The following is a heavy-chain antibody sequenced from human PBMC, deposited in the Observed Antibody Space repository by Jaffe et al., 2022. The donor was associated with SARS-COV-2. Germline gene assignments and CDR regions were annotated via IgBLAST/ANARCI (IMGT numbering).Heavy chain of an antibody. J-gene: IGHJ4*02. CDR2: IYRSGST. CDR3: ARETDHYDNSGKGPFDY. CDR1: DGSISSGTSY. Sequence: QVQLQESGPGLVKPSQTLSLTCSVSDGSISSGTSYWSWIRQPAGKGLEWIGRIYRSGSTNYNPSLKSRVTISIDTSKNHFSLMLSSVTAADTAVYYCARETDHYDNSGKGPFDYWGQGTLVTVSS. V-gene: IGHV4-61*02. D-gene: IGHD3-22*01.